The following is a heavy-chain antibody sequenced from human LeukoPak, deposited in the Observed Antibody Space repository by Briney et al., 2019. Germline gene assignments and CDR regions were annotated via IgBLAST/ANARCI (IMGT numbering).Heavy chain of an antibody. CDR1: GFTFSSYA. Sequence: GGSLRLSCAASGFTFSSYAMHWVRQAPGKGLVWVSHINSDGSITSYADSVKGRFTISRDNAKNTLYLQMNSLRAEDTAVYYCARDAVDTANAVWGQGTTVTVSS. V-gene: IGHV3-74*01. D-gene: IGHD5-18*01. CDR2: INSDGSIT. CDR3: ARDAVDTANAV. J-gene: IGHJ6*02.